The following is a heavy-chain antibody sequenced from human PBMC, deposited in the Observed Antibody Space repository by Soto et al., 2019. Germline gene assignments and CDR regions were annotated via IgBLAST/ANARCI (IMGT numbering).Heavy chain of an antibody. Sequence: ETLSLTCSISGGSFSPNYWAWFRQSPGKGLEWIGYIYYAGTTSYNPSLKSRVTLSLETSKNQFSLRLSSVTASDTAVYYCARLGAYYQSLDPWGQGTLVTVSS. D-gene: IGHD2-21*01. CDR2: IYYAGTT. V-gene: IGHV4-59*08. J-gene: IGHJ5*02. CDR3: ARLGAYYQSLDP. CDR1: GGSFSPNY.